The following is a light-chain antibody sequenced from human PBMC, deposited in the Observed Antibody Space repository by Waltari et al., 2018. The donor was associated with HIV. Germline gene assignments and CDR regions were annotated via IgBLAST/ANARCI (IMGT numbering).Light chain of an antibody. Sequence: EKVMTQSPATLSVSPGERATFTCRASQSVNNNLAWYQQKPGQAPRLLISDASTRATGIPARFSGSGSGTEFTLTISSLQSEDFAVYYCQQYYETPYTFGQGTKLEI. CDR3: QQYYETPYT. CDR1: QSVNNN. CDR2: DAS. V-gene: IGKV3-15*01. J-gene: IGKJ2*01.